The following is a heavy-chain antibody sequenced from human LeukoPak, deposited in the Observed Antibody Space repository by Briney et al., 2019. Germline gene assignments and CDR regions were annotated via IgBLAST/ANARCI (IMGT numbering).Heavy chain of an antibody. J-gene: IGHJ4*02. CDR3: ARDSARRDGYNFDY. Sequence: GGSLRLSCVASGFTFSSCWMSWVRQAPGKGLEWVANIKQDGSEKYYVDSVKGRFTISRDNGKNSLYLQINSLRAEDTAVYYCARDSARRDGYNFDYWGQGTLVTVSS. D-gene: IGHD5-24*01. V-gene: IGHV3-7*01. CDR2: IKQDGSEK. CDR1: GFTFSSCW.